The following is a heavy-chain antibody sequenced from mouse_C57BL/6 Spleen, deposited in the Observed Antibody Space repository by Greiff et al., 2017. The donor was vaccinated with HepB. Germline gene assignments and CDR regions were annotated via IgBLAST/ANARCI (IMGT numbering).Heavy chain of an antibody. CDR1: GYSITSGYY. CDR3: AREGGYGHYYAMDY. CDR2: ISYDGSN. Sequence: DVQLQESGPGLVKPSQSLSLTCSVTGYSITSGYYWNWIRQFPGNKLEWMGYISYDGSNNYNPSLKNRISITRDTSKNQFFLKLNSVTTEDTATYYCAREGGYGHYYAMDYWGQGTSVTVSS. V-gene: IGHV3-6*01. D-gene: IGHD2-2*01. J-gene: IGHJ4*01.